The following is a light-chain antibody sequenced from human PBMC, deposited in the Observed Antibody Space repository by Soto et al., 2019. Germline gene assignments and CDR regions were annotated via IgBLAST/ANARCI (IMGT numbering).Light chain of an antibody. Sequence: EIVLTQSPATLSLSPGERATLSCRASQGVSSFLAWCQRKPGQAPRLLIYDAPNRATGIPARFSGSGPGTYFTLTIISLQPADFALYYCQHRSNWHGLTVGGGTKVEIK. V-gene: IGKV3D-11*01. CDR3: QHRSNWHGLT. J-gene: IGKJ4*01. CDR1: QGVSSF. CDR2: DAP.